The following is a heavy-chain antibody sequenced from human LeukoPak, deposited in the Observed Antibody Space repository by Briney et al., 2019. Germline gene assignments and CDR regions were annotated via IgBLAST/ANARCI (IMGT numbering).Heavy chain of an antibody. Sequence: GRSLRPSCAASGFTFSSYAMHWVRQAPGKGLEWVAVISYDGSNKYYADSVKGRFTISRDNSKNTLYLQTNSLRAEDTAVYYCARDNGDYDAFDIWGQGTMVTVSS. J-gene: IGHJ3*02. CDR1: GFTFSSYA. D-gene: IGHD4-17*01. V-gene: IGHV3-30*04. CDR2: ISYDGSNK. CDR3: ARDNGDYDAFDI.